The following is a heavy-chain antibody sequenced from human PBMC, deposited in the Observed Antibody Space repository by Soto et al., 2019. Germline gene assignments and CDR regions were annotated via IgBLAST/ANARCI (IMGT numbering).Heavy chain of an antibody. Sequence: GESLKISCKGSGYSFTSYWIGWVRQMPGKGLEWMGIIYPGDSDARYRPSFQGQVTISVDKSISTAYLQWSSLKTSDTAMYYRSRRGYCSGGSCFSAAFDIWGQGTMVTVSS. V-gene: IGHV5-51*01. CDR3: SRRGYCSGGSCFSAAFDI. D-gene: IGHD2-15*01. CDR1: GYSFTSYW. CDR2: IYPGDSDA. J-gene: IGHJ3*02.